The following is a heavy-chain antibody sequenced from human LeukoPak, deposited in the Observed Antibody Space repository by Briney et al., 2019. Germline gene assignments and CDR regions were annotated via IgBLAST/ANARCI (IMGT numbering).Heavy chain of an antibody. J-gene: IGHJ4*02. CDR1: GFSFRSYG. V-gene: IGHV3-33*01. CDR2: IWYDGSNK. Sequence: PGGSLRLSCAASGFSFRSYGMHWVRQAPGKGLDWVAVIWYDGSNKNYADSVKGRFTISRDNSKNTLYLLMDSLRAEDTGVYYCATARDNYDISGFSALEDWGQGTLVTVSS. D-gene: IGHD3-22*01. CDR3: ATARDNYDISGFSALED.